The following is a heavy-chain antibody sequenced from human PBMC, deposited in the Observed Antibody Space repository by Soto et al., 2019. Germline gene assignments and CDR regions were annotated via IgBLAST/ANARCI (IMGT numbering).Heavy chain of an antibody. Sequence: SQTLSLTCAISGDSVSSNSAAWNWIRQSPSRGLEWLGRTYYRSKWYNDYAVSVKSRITINPDTSKNQFSLQLNSVTPEDTAAYYCARRGGGYSSGWYGGYYYYGMDVWGQGTTVTVSS. D-gene: IGHD6-19*01. CDR1: GDSVSSNSAA. CDR3: ARRGGGYSSGWYGGYYYYGMDV. J-gene: IGHJ6*02. CDR2: TYYRSKWYN. V-gene: IGHV6-1*01.